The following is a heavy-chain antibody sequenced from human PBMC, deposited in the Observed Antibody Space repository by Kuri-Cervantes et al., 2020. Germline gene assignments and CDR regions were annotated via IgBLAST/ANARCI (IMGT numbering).Heavy chain of an antibody. CDR3: ARDSELAVAGTFGY. Sequence: KISCAASGGTFSSYTISWVRQAPGQGLEWMGRIIPILGIANYAQKFQGRVTITADKSTSTAYMELSSLRSEDTAVYYCARDSELAVAGTFGYWGQGALVTVSS. D-gene: IGHD6-19*01. J-gene: IGHJ4*02. V-gene: IGHV1-69*04. CDR1: GGTFSSYT. CDR2: IIPILGIA.